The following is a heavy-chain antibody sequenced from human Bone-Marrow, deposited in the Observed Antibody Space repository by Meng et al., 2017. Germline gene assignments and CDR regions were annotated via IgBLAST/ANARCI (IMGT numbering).Heavy chain of an antibody. CDR1: GFTFSNAW. Sequence: GGSLRLSCAASGFTFSNAWMSWVRQAPGKGLEWVGRIKSKTDGGTTDYAAPVKGRFTITRDDSKNMAYLQMNSLETEDTALYYCTIYTRGHIWGQGSMVTVSS. CDR2: IKSKTDGGTT. D-gene: IGHD4-11*01. J-gene: IGHJ3*02. V-gene: IGHV3-15*01. CDR3: TIYTRGHI.